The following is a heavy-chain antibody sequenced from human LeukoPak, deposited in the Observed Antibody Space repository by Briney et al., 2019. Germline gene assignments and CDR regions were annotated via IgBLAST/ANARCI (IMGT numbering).Heavy chain of an antibody. Sequence: GGSLRLSCAASGFTFSTAWMSWVRQAPGKGLEWVGRIKSKADGGTIDYPAPVKGRVTISRDDSKNTLYLQVNSLKTEDTAVYYCSTDRKLGADFDYWGQGTLVTVS. CDR3: STDRKLGADFDY. CDR1: GFTFSTAW. D-gene: IGHD1-26*01. J-gene: IGHJ4*02. CDR2: IKSKADGGTI. V-gene: IGHV3-15*01.